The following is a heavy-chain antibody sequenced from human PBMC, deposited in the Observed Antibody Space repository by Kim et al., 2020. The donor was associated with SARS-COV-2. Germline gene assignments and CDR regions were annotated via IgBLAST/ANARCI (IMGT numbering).Heavy chain of an antibody. Sequence: ASVKVSCKASGYTFTSYDINWVRQATGQGLEWMGWMNPNSGNTGYAQKFQGRVTMTRNTSISTAYMELSSLRSEDTAVYYCARGLPYDYVWGSYLFFDYWGQGTLVTVSS. CDR1: GYTFTSYD. J-gene: IGHJ4*02. CDR2: MNPNSGNT. CDR3: ARGLPYDYVWGSYLFFDY. V-gene: IGHV1-8*01. D-gene: IGHD3-16*02.